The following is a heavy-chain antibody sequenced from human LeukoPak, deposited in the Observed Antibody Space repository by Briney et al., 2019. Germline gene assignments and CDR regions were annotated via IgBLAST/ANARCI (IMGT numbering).Heavy chain of an antibody. V-gene: IGHV4-4*07. CDR2: IDTSGNT. Sequence: PSETLSLTCTVSGGSISSYYWGWIRQPAGKGLEWIGRIDTSGNTNYKPSLKSRVTISVDTSKNQFSLRLNSVTAADTAMYYCARGFDSSSGWYPAFDIWGHGTMGTVSS. D-gene: IGHD6-19*01. CDR3: ARGFDSSSGWYPAFDI. J-gene: IGHJ3*02. CDR1: GGSISSYY.